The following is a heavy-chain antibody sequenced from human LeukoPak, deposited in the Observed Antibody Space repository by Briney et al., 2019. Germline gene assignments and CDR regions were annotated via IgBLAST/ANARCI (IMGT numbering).Heavy chain of an antibody. CDR3: ASTASYCGFDCYSYLDY. V-gene: IGHV3-23*01. Sequence: PGGSLGLSCAASGFTFSTYAMSWVRQAPGMGLEWVSSIRFNGGLSYYAASVKGRFTISRDNSKNTLFLQMDSLRADDTAVYYCASTASYCGFDCYSYLDYWGQGILVTVSP. D-gene: IGHD2-21*01. CDR2: IRFNGGLS. CDR1: GFTFSTYA. J-gene: IGHJ4*02.